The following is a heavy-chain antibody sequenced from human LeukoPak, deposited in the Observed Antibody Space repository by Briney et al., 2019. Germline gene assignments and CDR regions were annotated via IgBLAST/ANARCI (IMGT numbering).Heavy chain of an antibody. J-gene: IGHJ4*02. D-gene: IGHD3-10*01. V-gene: IGHV1-24*01. CDR2: FDPEDGET. CDR1: GYTLTELS. CDR3: ATGAMVRGVIIRPFDY. Sequence: ASVKVSCKVSGYTLTELSMHWVRQAPGKGLEWMGGFDPEDGETIYAQKFQGRVTMTEDTSTDTAYMELSSLRSEDTAVYYCATGAMVRGVIIRPFDYWGQGTLVTVSS.